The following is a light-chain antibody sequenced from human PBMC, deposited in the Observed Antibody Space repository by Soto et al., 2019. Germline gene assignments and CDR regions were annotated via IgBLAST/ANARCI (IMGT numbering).Light chain of an antibody. V-gene: IGKV4-1*01. J-gene: IGKJ4*01. CDR1: QSILSSSNNKNY. CDR2: WAS. Sequence: DIVMTQSPDSLTVSLGERATINCKSSQSILSSSNNKNYLVWYQQKPGQPPKVLINWASTRESGVPDRFSGSGSGADFTLTISSLEPEDFAVYYCQQRSNWPPTFGGGTKVEIK. CDR3: QQRSNWPPT.